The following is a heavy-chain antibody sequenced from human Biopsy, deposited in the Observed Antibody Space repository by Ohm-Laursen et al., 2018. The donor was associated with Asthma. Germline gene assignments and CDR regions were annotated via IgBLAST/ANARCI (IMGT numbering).Heavy chain of an antibody. V-gene: IGHV1-69*01. J-gene: IGHJ6*02. Sequence: ESSVKVSCKASGDSFSNYAISWVRQAPGQGLDWMGGLIPVLGTPDHAQMFEGRVTITADESTSTAYMELSSLSSEDTAVYYCARGYSGSDRIVYYYSGLEVWGQGTTVTVSS. CDR2: LIPVLGTP. CDR3: ARGYSGSDRIVYYYSGLEV. CDR1: GDSFSNYA. D-gene: IGHD5-12*01.